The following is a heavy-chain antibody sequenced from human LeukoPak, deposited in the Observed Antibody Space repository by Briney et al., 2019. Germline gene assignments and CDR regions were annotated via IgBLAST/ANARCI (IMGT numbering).Heavy chain of an antibody. V-gene: IGHV4-39*07. CDR3: ARDIDDVGALLDF. CDR2: INCSGWT. J-gene: IGHJ4*02. D-gene: IGHD1-26*01. CDR1: DDSISNNRYF. Sequence: SETLSLTCTISDDSISNNRYFWAWIRQPPGKGLEWIGSINCSGWTYYNPSLKSRLTMSVDTAKRQFSLKLISVTAADTALYYCARDIDDVGALLDFWGQGTLVTVSS.